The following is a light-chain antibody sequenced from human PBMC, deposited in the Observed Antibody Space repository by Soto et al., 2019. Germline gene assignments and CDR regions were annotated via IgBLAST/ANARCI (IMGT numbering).Light chain of an antibody. CDR2: GAS. V-gene: IGKV3-15*01. CDR3: QQYNDWLPYT. Sequence: EIVMTQSPATLSVSPGERATLSCRASQSVSSNLAWYQQKPGQAPRLLIYGASTRATGIPARFSGSESGTEFTLTISSLQSEDFAVYYCQQYNDWLPYTFGQGTKLEIK. J-gene: IGKJ2*01. CDR1: QSVSSN.